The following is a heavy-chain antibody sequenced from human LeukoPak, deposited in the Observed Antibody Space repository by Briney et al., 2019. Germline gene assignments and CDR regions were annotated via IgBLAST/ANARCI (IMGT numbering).Heavy chain of an antibody. V-gene: IGHV3-21*04. CDR2: IWSSSSYI. CDR3: ARPLHDYGDYGDDAFDI. D-gene: IGHD4-17*01. Sequence: GALKLLFSASGFRLNRMDLVRQAPGKGPEWVSSIWSSSSYIYYVDSVKGRFTISRDNAKNSLYLQMNSLRAEDTALYYCARPLHDYGDYGDDAFDIWGQGTMVTVSS. CDR1: GFRLNR. J-gene: IGHJ3*02.